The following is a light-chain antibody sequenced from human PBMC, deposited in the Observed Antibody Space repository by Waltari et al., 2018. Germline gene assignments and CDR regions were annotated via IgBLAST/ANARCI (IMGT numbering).Light chain of an antibody. CDR3: QAWDGSTVV. V-gene: IGLV3-1*01. Sequence: SYALTQPPSVSVSPGQTGSIPCSGAKLGTHYTSWYHQKPGQSPGLVIYRDTKRPSGIPERFSGSNSGNTATLTISGTQAMDEADYYCQAWDGSTVVFGGGTKLTVL. J-gene: IGLJ2*01. CDR2: RDT. CDR1: KLGTHY.